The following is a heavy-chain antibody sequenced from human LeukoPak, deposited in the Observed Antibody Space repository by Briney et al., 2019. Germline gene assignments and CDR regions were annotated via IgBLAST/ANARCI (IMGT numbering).Heavy chain of an antibody. CDR2: VHYSGTT. V-gene: IGHV4-59*01. CDR3: ATAYGHLRAAGRYFDS. CDR1: DGSITNNE. J-gene: IGHJ4*02. D-gene: IGHD4-17*01. Sequence: PSETLSLTCTVSDGSITNNEWSWVRQTPGKGLEFIGYVHYSGTTNYNPSLRSRVTISIDTSRKHFCLKLQSVTAADTAVSYCATAYGHLRAAGRYFDSWGQGTLVTVSS.